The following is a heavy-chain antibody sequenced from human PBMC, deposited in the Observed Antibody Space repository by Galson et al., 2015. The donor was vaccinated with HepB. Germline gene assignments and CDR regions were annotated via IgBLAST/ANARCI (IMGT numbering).Heavy chain of an antibody. CDR1: GYSFTSYW. CDR3: ARRGIAYSSSWHEGVGLFDY. CDR2: IYPGDSDT. J-gene: IGHJ4*02. D-gene: IGHD6-13*01. V-gene: IGHV5-51*03. Sequence: QSGAEVKKPGESLKISCKGSGYSFTSYWIAWVRQMPGKGLEWMGIIYPGDSDTRYSPSFQGQVTISADKSISTAYLQWSSLTASDTAMYYCARRGIAYSSSWHEGVGLFDYWGQGTLVTVSS.